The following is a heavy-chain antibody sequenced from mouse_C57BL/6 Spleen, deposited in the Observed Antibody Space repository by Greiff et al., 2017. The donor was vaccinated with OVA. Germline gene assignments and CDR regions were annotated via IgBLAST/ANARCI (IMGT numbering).Heavy chain of an antibody. D-gene: IGHD1-1*01. Sequence: QVQLQQPGTELVKPGASVKLSCKASGYTFPSSWLHWVKQRPGQGLEWIGNINPSNGGTNYNEKFKSKATLTVDKSSSTAYMQLSSLTSEDSAVYYCARDSYGSSYWFAYGGQGTLVTVSA. J-gene: IGHJ3*01. CDR3: ARDSYGSSYWFAY. CDR2: INPSNGGT. V-gene: IGHV1-53*01. CDR1: GYTFPSSW.